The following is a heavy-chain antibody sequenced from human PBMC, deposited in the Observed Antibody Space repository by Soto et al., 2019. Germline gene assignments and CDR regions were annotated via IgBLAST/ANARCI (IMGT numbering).Heavy chain of an antibody. J-gene: IGHJ4*02. CDR1: GFTISSNA. CDR2: ISERGNTT. Sequence: PGGSLRLSCAASGFTISSNAMYWIRQAPGKGLEWVSGISERGNTTHYADSVKGRFTISRDTSKYTLYLQLNTLRADDKPVYYCANDKPGTTSLDYWGQGTLVTVSS. CDR3: ANDKPGTTSLDY. V-gene: IGHV3-23*01. D-gene: IGHD1-1*01.